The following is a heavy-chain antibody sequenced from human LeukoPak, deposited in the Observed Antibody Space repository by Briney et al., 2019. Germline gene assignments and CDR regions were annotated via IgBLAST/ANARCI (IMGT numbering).Heavy chain of an antibody. D-gene: IGHD6-13*01. CDR2: IYYSGST. J-gene: IGHJ3*02. Sequence: SETLSLTCTVSGGSISSGDYYWSWIRQPPGKGLEWIGYIYYSGSTYYNPSLKSRVTISVDTSKNQFSLKLSSVTAADTAVYYCARDLSGWGIAADTRAFDIWAKGQWSPSLQ. V-gene: IGHV4-30-4*01. CDR1: GGSISSGDYY. CDR3: ARDLSGWGIAADTRAFDI.